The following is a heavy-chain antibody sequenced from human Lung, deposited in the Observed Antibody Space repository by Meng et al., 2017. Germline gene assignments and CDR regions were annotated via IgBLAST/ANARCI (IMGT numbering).Heavy chain of an antibody. CDR2: VKHSGST. V-gene: IGHV4-34*01. CDR1: GWSFSDYC. Sequence: QPWGSGRLSPSEPLPPPCVVSGWSFSDYCWSWIRQAPGKGLEWIGEVKHSGSTNYNPSLESRATISVDTSQNNLSLKLSSVTAADSAVYYCARGPTTMAHDFDYWGQGTLVTVSS. J-gene: IGHJ4*02. CDR3: ARGPTTMAHDFDY. D-gene: IGHD4-11*01.